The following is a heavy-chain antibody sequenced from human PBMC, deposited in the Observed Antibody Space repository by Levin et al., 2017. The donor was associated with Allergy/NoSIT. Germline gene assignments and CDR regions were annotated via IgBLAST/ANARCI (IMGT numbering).Heavy chain of an antibody. V-gene: IGHV3-23*01. D-gene: IGHD3-10*01. CDR1: GFTFSNYV. Sequence: ASVKVSCAASGFTFSNYVMSWVRQAPGKGLEWVSGISGSGGSTYYADSVKGRFTISRDNSKNTLYLQMNNLRADDTAVYYCAKGESGLEYFDYWGQGTLVTVSS. CDR2: ISGSGGST. CDR3: AKGESGLEYFDY. J-gene: IGHJ4*02.